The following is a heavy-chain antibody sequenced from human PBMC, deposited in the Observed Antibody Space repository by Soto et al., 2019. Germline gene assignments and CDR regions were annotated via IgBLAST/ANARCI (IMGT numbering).Heavy chain of an antibody. CDR1: GLTFSNAW. Sequence: GGSLRLSCEASGLTFSNAWMSWVRQAPGRGLEWIGRIKSKADGGTTDYAAPVKGRFTISSDDSKNTLYLQMYSLKTEDTAVYYCTRGDYGVLDSWGQGTLVTVSS. D-gene: IGHD4-17*01. V-gene: IGHV3-15*01. J-gene: IGHJ4*02. CDR3: TRGDYGVLDS. CDR2: IKSKADGGTT.